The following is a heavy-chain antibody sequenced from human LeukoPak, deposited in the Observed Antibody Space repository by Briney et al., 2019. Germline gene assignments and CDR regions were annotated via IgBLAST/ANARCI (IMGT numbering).Heavy chain of an antibody. J-gene: IGHJ4*02. CDR2: IYHSGST. V-gene: IGHV4-4*02. CDR1: GGSISSYY. D-gene: IGHD6-13*01. Sequence: SETLSLTCTVSGGSISSYYWSWVRQPPGKGLEWIGEIYHSGSTNYNPSLKSRVTISVDKSKNQFSLKLSSVTAADTAVYYCARATPNYSSSYRYYFDYWGQGTLVTVSS. CDR3: ARATPNYSSSYRYYFDY.